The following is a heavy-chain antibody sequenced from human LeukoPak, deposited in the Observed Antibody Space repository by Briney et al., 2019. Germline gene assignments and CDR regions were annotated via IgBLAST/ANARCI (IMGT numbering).Heavy chain of an antibody. D-gene: IGHD3-10*01. CDR2: IKSKTDGGTT. Sequence: GGSLRLSCAASGFTLNSAWMSWVRQAPGKGLEWVGRIKSKTDGGTTDYAAPVKGRFTVSRDDSKNTLFLQMNSLKTEDTAVYYCTTENGITMVRGVIITPRYFHYWGQGTLVTVSS. CDR3: TTENGITMVRGVIITPRYFHY. CDR1: GFTLNSAW. V-gene: IGHV3-15*01. J-gene: IGHJ4*02.